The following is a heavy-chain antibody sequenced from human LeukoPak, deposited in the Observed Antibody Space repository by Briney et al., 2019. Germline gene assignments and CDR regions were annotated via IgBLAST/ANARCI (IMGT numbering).Heavy chain of an antibody. CDR2: ISTTSDYT. V-gene: IGHV3-11*05. J-gene: IGHJ4*02. CDR3: ARDQRYCSSSSCPWEPFDY. D-gene: IGHD2-2*01. Sequence: GGSLRLSCAASGFTFSDYYMTWVRQTPGKGLEWVSSISTTSDYTTYADSVKGRFTISRDNAKNSLYLQMNSLRAEDTAVYYCARDQRYCSSSSCPWEPFDYWGQGTLVTVSS. CDR1: GFTFSDYY.